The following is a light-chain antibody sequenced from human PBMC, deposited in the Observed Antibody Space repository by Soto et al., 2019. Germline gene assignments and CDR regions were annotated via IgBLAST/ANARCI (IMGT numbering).Light chain of an antibody. V-gene: IGLV2-23*01. CDR1: SSDVGSHNL. CDR3: CSNAAGSTYV. CDR2: EAS. Sequence: QSVLTQPASVSGSPGQSITISCTGTSSDVGSHNLVSWYQQYPGKAPKLIIFEASKRPSGVSNRFSGSKSGNTASLTISGLQAEDEAYYYCCSNAAGSTYVFGTGTKLTVL. J-gene: IGLJ1*01.